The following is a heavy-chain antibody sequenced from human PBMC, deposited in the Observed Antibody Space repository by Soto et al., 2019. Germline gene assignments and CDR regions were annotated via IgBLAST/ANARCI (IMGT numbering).Heavy chain of an antibody. J-gene: IGHJ5*02. D-gene: IGHD2-2*01. CDR3: ARDIVVVPAALAYNWFDP. CDR2: TYYRSKWYN. V-gene: IGHV6-1*01. Sequence: SQTLSLTCAISGDSVSSNSAAWNWIRQSPSRGLEWLGRTYYRSKWYNDYAVSVKSRITINPDTSRNQFSLQLNSVTPEDTAVYYCARDIVVVPAALAYNWFDPWGQGTLVTVSS. CDR1: GDSVSSNSAA.